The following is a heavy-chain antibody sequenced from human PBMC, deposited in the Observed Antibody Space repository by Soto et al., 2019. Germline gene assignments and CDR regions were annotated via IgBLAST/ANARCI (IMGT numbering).Heavy chain of an antibody. Sequence: QLQLQESGPGLVKPSETLSLTCTVSGGSISSSSYYWGWIRQPPGKGLEWIGRIYYSGSTYYNPSLKSRVTLSVDTSKTQFSLKLSSVTAADTAVYYCATVWFGEPQPWGQGTLVTVSS. V-gene: IGHV4-39*01. CDR3: ATVWFGEPQP. CDR2: IYYSGST. CDR1: GGSISSSSYY. J-gene: IGHJ1*01. D-gene: IGHD3-10*01.